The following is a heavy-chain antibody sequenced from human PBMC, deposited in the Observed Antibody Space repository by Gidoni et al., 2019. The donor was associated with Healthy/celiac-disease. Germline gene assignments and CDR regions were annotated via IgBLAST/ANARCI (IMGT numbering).Heavy chain of an antibody. J-gene: IGHJ4*02. CDR3: ARDGATGPPYFDY. CDR1: GFPLSSYW. D-gene: IGHD3-9*01. CDR2: IEQDGSEK. Sequence: EVQLVESGGGLVQPGGSLRLSCEASGFPLSSYWMSWVRQAPVKGLEWVANIEQDGSEKYYVDAVKGRFTISRDNANNSLDLQMNSLRAEDTAVYYCARDGATGPPYFDYWGQGTLVTVSS. V-gene: IGHV3-7*03.